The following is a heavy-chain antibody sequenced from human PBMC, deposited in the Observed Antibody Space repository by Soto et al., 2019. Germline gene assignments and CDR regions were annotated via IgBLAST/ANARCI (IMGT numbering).Heavy chain of an antibody. J-gene: IGHJ4*02. Sequence: QVQLVESGGGVVQPGRSLRLSCAASGFNFSNYGMHWVRQAPGKGLEWVAVISYHGSKTYYADSVKGRFTISRDNSKNTLYLQMNSLRAEDTAVYYCANHAQQSGLAYWGQGTLATVSS. CDR3: ANHAQQSGLAY. V-gene: IGHV3-30*18. CDR2: ISYHGSKT. CDR1: GFNFSNYG. D-gene: IGHD2-2*01.